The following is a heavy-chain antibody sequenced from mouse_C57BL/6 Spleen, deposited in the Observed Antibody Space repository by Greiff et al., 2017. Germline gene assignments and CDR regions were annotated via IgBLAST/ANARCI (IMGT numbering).Heavy chain of an antibody. CDR3: ARWRDGHTRAMDY. CDR2: IDPSDSYT. D-gene: IGHD2-3*01. CDR1: GYTFTSYW. V-gene: IGHV1-69*01. Sequence: VQLQQPGAELVMPGASVKLSCKASGYTFTSYWMHWVKQRPGQGLEWIGEIDPSDSYTNYNQKFKGKSTLTVDKSSSTAYMQLSSLTSEDSAGYYCARWRDGHTRAMDYWGQGTSVTVSS. J-gene: IGHJ4*01.